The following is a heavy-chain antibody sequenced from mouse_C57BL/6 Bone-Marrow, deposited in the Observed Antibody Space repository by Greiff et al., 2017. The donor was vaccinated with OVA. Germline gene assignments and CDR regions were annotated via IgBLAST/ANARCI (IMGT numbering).Heavy chain of an antibody. J-gene: IGHJ2*01. CDR1: GYTFTSYW. D-gene: IGHD4-1*01. Sequence: VQLQQPGAELVKPGASVKLSCKASGYTFTSYWMQWVKQRPGQGLEWIGEIDPSDSYTNYNQKFKGKATLTVDTSSSTAYMQLSSLTAEDSAVYYCARGAGTAYWGKGTTLTVSS. CDR3: ARGAGTAY. CDR2: IDPSDSYT. V-gene: IGHV1-50*01.